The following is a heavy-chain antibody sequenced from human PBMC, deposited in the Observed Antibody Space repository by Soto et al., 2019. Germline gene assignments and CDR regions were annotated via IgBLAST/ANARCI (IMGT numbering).Heavy chain of an antibody. CDR2: INPNSGAT. Sequence: ASVKVSCKASGYTFTGYYMHWVRQAPGQGLEWMGWINPNSGATNYAQKFQGWVTMTRDTSISTAYMELSRLRSDDTAVYYCARSDYYDSSGYPKGCAFDIWGQGTMVTVSS. D-gene: IGHD3-22*01. CDR3: ARSDYYDSSGYPKGCAFDI. J-gene: IGHJ3*02. CDR1: GYTFTGYY. V-gene: IGHV1-2*04.